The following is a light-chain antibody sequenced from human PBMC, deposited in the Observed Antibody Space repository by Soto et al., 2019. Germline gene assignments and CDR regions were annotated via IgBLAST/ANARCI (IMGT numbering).Light chain of an antibody. CDR3: QQYGSSPVT. CDR1: QSVTSNY. J-gene: IGKJ1*01. V-gene: IGKV3-20*01. Sequence: EIVLTQSPGTLSLSPGERATLSCGASQSVTSNYLAWYQQKPGQAPRLLIFGASIRVTGIPDRFIGSGSGTHFTLTISRLEPEDFAVYYCQQYGSSPVTFGQGTKVDIK. CDR2: GAS.